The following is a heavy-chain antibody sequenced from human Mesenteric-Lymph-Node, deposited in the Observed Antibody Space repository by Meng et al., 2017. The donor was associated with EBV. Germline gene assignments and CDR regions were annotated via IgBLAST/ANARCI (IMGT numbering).Heavy chain of an antibody. CDR2: INTNTGNP. V-gene: IGHV7-4-1*02. Sequence: QVQLVQSGSEFKKPGAAGKVSCKASGYTFTNYALTWVRQAPGQGLEWLGWINTNTGNPTYAPGFAGRYVFSLDTSVSTAYLQISSLKADDSAVYYCARDSEGNDLSFDYWGQGTLVTVSS. CDR3: ARDSEGNDLSFDY. D-gene: IGHD2-21*02. J-gene: IGHJ4*02. CDR1: GYTFTNYA.